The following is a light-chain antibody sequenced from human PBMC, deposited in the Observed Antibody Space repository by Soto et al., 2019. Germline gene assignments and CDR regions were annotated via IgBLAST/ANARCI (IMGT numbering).Light chain of an antibody. V-gene: IGLV1-51*01. CDR2: DDN. Sequence: QSALTQPPSVSAAPGQKVTISCSGSSSNIGSNYVSWYQQLPGTAPKLLIYDDNKRPSGIPDRFSGSKSGTSATLGITGLQTGDEVDYYCGTWDSSLSAGVFGGGTKVTVL. CDR3: GTWDSSLSAGV. J-gene: IGLJ2*01. CDR1: SSNIGSNY.